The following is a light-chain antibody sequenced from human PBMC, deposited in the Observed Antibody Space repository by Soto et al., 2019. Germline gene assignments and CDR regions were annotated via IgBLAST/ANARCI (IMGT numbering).Light chain of an antibody. Sequence: DIQMTQSPSSLSASVGDRVTITCRASQGISTYLNCYQQKPGKAPKLLIYAASSLQSGVPSRFSGSGSETGFTLTISSLQPEDFATYSCQQSYSTTWTFGQGTKVEIK. J-gene: IGKJ1*01. CDR3: QQSYSTTWT. V-gene: IGKV1-39*01. CDR2: AAS. CDR1: QGISTY.